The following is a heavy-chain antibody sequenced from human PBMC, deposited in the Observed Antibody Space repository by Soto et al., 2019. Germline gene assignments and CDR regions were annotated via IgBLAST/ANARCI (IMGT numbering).Heavy chain of an antibody. CDR1: GFTFSSYE. Sequence: GGSLRLSCVASGFTFSSYEMNWVRQAPGKGLEWVSYISSSGSTIYYADSVKGRFTISRDNAKNSLYLQMNSLRAEDTAVYYCARIVSSLLDYWGQGTLVTVSS. CDR3: ARIVSSLLDY. J-gene: IGHJ4*02. V-gene: IGHV3-48*03. D-gene: IGHD6-13*01. CDR2: ISSSGSTI.